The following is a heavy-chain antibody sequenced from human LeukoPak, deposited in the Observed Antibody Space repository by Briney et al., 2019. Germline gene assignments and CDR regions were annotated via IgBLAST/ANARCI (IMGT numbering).Heavy chain of an antibody. J-gene: IGHJ4*02. Sequence: PSETLSLTCTVAAGSGSNINYDWGWLRQPPGKGLEWIAIIYYSETTYYNPSLKSRLTISVDTSKNQFSLKLSSVTAADTAVYYCAVLQSGSYYGSGSYYGIDYWGQGTLVTVSS. CDR1: AGSGSNINYD. V-gene: IGHV4-39*01. CDR2: IYYSETT. CDR3: AVLQSGSYYGSGSYYGIDY. D-gene: IGHD1-26*01.